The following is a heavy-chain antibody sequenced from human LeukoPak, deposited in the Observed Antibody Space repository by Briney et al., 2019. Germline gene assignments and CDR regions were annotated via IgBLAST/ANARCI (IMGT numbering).Heavy chain of an antibody. Sequence: GGSLRLSCAASGFTFSSYSMNWVRQAPGKGLEWVSSISSSSSYIYYADSVKARFSISRDNAKNSLYLQMNSLRAEDTAVYYCARARTNFDDAFDIWGQGTMVTVSS. CDR3: ARARTNFDDAFDI. CDR1: GFTFSSYS. CDR2: ISSSSSYI. V-gene: IGHV3-21*01. J-gene: IGHJ3*02.